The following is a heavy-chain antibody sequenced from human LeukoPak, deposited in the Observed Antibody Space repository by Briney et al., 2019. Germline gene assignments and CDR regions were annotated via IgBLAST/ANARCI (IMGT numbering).Heavy chain of an antibody. CDR2: ISSSGSTI. Sequence: GGSLRLSCAASGFTFSSYSMNWVRQAPGKGLEWVSYISSSGSTIYYADSVKGRFTISRDNAKNSLYLQMNSLRDEDTAVYYCARDTSLYSSGWYSGTLWGQGTLVTVSS. CDR3: ARDTSLYSSGWYSGTL. CDR1: GFTFSSYS. D-gene: IGHD6-19*01. V-gene: IGHV3-48*02. J-gene: IGHJ4*02.